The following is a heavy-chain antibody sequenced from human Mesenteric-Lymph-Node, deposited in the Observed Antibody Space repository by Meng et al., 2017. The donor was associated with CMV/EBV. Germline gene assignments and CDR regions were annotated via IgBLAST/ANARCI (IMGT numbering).Heavy chain of an antibody. CDR3: ARVGRVTGTFFDY. CDR2: IYHNEYT. Sequence: VSGGSISSGHWWSWVRQPPGKGLEWIGEIYHNEYTNNNPSLRSRVTMSVDNSKNQFSLKLTSMTAADTAVYYCARVGRVTGTFFDYWGQGILVTVSS. V-gene: IGHV4-4*02. CDR1: GGSISSGHW. D-gene: IGHD1-1*01. J-gene: IGHJ4*02.